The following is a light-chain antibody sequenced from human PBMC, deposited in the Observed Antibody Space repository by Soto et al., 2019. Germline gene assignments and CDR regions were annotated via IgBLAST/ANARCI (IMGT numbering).Light chain of an antibody. CDR2: EVS. CDR3: SLYTTSSTRV. CDR1: SSDIGSYNR. J-gene: IGLJ2*01. Sequence: QSALTQPPSVSGSPGQSVTISCTGTSSDIGSYNRVSWYQQPPGTAPTLMIYEVSNRPSGVPDRVSGSKSGNTAALTISGLQAEDEADYYCSLYTTSSTRVFGGGTKLTVL. V-gene: IGLV2-18*01.